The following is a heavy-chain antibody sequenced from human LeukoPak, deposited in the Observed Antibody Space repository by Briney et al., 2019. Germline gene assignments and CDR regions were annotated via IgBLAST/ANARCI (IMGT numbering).Heavy chain of an antibody. Sequence: GGSLRLSCAASGFTFSSYSMNWVRQAPGKGLEWVSSISSSSSYIYYADSVKGRFTISRDNAKNSLYLQMNSLRAEDTAVYYCASSLTYYYGSGSYSDYWGQGTLVTVSS. CDR3: ASSLTYYYGSGSYSDY. V-gene: IGHV3-21*01. CDR2: ISSSSSYI. D-gene: IGHD3-10*01. CDR1: GFTFSSYS. J-gene: IGHJ4*02.